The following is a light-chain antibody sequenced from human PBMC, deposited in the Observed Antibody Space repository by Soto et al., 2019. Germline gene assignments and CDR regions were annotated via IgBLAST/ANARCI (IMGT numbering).Light chain of an antibody. Sequence: EIVLTQSPGTLSLSPGERATLSCRASQSVSSSSLAWYQQKPGQAPRLLISGASTRATGFPDRFSGSGSGTDFTLTISRLEPEDFAVYYCQQYGNSRWTFGQGTKV. CDR1: QSVSSSS. CDR2: GAS. J-gene: IGKJ1*01. V-gene: IGKV3-20*01. CDR3: QQYGNSRWT.